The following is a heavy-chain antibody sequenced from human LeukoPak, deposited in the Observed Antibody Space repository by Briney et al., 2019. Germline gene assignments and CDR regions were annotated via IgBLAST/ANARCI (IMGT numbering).Heavy chain of an antibody. CDR2: AYYDGRR. CDR3: TRRGHVVAPN. D-gene: IGHD2-15*01. J-gene: IGHJ4*02. V-gene: IGHV4-39*01. CDR1: DGSISSSDYY. Sequence: PSETLSLTCTVSDGSISSSDYYWVWIRQPPGKGLQWVGSAYYDGRRYYNPSLRSRVTISVDASKNQFSLNLSSVTAADTALYYCTRRGHVVAPNWGQGTLVTVSS.